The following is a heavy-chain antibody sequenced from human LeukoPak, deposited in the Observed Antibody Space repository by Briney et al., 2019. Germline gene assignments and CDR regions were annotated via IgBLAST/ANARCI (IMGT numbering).Heavy chain of an antibody. J-gene: IGHJ3*02. Sequence: ASVKVSCKASGYTFTSYGISWVRQAPGQGLEWMGRISAYNGNTNYAQKLQGRVTMTTDTSTSTAYMELRSLRSDDTAVYYCARDLGELPAYDAFDIWGQGTMVTVSS. V-gene: IGHV1-18*01. CDR2: ISAYNGNT. D-gene: IGHD1-26*01. CDR1: GYTFTSYG. CDR3: ARDLGELPAYDAFDI.